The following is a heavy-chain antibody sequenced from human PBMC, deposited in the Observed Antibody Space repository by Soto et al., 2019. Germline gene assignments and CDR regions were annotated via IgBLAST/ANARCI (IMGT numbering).Heavy chain of an antibody. CDR3: ARDLGSREPAAMLVYFDY. CDR1: GYTFTGYY. CDR2: INPNSGGT. J-gene: IGHJ4*02. V-gene: IGHV1-2*04. D-gene: IGHD2-2*01. Sequence: ASVKVSCKASGYTFTGYYMHWVRQAPGQGLEWMGWINPNSGGTNYAQKFQGWVTMTRDTSISTAYMELSRLRSDDTAVYYCARDLGSREPAAMLVYFDYWGQGTLVTVPQ.